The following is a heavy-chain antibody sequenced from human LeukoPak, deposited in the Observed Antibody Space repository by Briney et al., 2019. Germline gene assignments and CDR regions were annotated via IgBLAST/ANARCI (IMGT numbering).Heavy chain of an antibody. D-gene: IGHD5-18*01. CDR3: SLMDTAMGPFDY. V-gene: IGHV4-34*08. J-gene: IGHJ4*02. Sequence: GSLRLSCAASGFTFSSYSMNWVRQAPGKGLEWIGEINHSGSTNYNPSLKSRVTISVDTSKNQFSLKLSSVTAADTAVYYCSLMDTAMGPFDYWGQGTLVTVSS. CDR2: INHSGST. CDR1: GFTFSSYS.